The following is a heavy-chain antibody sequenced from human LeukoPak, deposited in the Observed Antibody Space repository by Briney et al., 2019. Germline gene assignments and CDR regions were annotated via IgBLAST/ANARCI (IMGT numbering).Heavy chain of an antibody. V-gene: IGHV3-21*01. Sequence: PGGSVRLSCAASGFTFSSYSMNWVRQAPGKGLEWVSSISSSSSYIYYADSVKGRFTISRDNAKNSLYLQMNSLRAEDTAVYYCARDKSSTSLHWFDPWGQGTLVTVSS. D-gene: IGHD2-2*01. CDR2: ISSSSSYI. CDR3: ARDKSSTSLHWFDP. CDR1: GFTFSSYS. J-gene: IGHJ5*02.